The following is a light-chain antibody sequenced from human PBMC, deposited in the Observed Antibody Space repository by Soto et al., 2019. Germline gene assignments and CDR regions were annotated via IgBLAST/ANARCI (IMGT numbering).Light chain of an antibody. CDR3: QQLDSYPLT. Sequence: IQLTQSPSSLSASVGDRVTITCRASQGISSYLACYQLKPGKAPKLLIYAASTLQSGVPSRFSGSGSGTDFTLTISSLQPEDFATYYCQQLDSYPLTFGAGTKVEIK. J-gene: IGKJ4*01. CDR1: QGISSY. V-gene: IGKV1-9*01. CDR2: AAS.